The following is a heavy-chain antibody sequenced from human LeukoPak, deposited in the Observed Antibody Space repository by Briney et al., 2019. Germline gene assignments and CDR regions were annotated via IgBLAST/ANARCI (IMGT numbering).Heavy chain of an antibody. Sequence: GGSLRLSCAESGFTFSSYGMHWVRQAPGKGLEWVAFIRYDGSNKYYADSVKGRFTISRDNSKNTLYLQMNSLRAEDTAVYYCAVGDYYGSGSYKPPPFDYWGQGTLVTVSS. CDR2: IRYDGSNK. D-gene: IGHD3-10*01. CDR3: AVGDYYGSGSYKPPPFDY. V-gene: IGHV3-30*02. CDR1: GFTFSSYG. J-gene: IGHJ4*02.